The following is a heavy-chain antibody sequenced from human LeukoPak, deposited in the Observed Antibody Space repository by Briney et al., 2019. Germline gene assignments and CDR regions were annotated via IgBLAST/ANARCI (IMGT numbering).Heavy chain of an antibody. CDR2: VVGNGGTT. CDR3: ARERAYYYFDY. CDR1: GFTFTTYT. J-gene: IGHJ4*02. Sequence: GGSLRLSCEASGFTFTTYTIHWVRQAPGKGLEYVSAVVGNGGTTYYANSVKGRFTISRDNSKNTVYLQMGSLRAEDTAMYYCARERAYYYFDYWGQGVLATVSS. D-gene: IGHD2-21*01. V-gene: IGHV3-64*01.